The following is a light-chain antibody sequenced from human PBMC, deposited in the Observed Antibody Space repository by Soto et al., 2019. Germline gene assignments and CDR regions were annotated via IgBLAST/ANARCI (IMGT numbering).Light chain of an antibody. Sequence: QSALTQPASVSGSPGQSITISCTGNSSDVGGYDYVSWYQQHPGKAPKLMIYEVSNRPSGVSNRFSGSKSGNTASLTISGLQAEDEADYYCCSYTGSLTLLFGGGTKLTVL. CDR3: CSYTGSLTLL. CDR1: SSDVGGYDY. J-gene: IGLJ2*01. V-gene: IGLV2-14*01. CDR2: EVS.